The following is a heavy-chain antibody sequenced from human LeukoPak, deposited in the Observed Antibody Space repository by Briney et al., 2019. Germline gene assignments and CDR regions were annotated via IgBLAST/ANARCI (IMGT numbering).Heavy chain of an antibody. CDR2: IDPGDSYT. V-gene: IGHV5-10-1*01. CDR3: ARHRALGDTAVVPTPMFWFDP. Sequence: GESPKISCKGSGYRFTSYWITWVRQMPGKGLEWTGKIDPGDSYTTYSPSFQGHVTISADKSISTAYLEWSSLKASDTAMYYCARHRALGDTAVVPTPMFWFDPWGQGTLVTVSS. J-gene: IGHJ5*02. CDR1: GYRFTSYW. D-gene: IGHD2-2*01.